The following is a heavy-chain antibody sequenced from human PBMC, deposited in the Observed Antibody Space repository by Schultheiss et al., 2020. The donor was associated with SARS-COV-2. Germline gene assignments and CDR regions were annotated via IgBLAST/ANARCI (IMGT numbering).Heavy chain of an antibody. CDR3: ARHGIAVAGTGWFDP. Sequence: SETLSLTCAVYGGSFSGYYWGWIRQPPGKGLEWIGYIYYSGSTNYNPSLKSRVTISVDTSKNQFSLKLSSVTAADTAVYYCARHGIAVAGTGWFDPWGQGTLVTVSS. CDR1: GGSFSGYY. V-gene: IGHV4-59*08. CDR2: IYYSGST. J-gene: IGHJ5*02. D-gene: IGHD6-19*01.